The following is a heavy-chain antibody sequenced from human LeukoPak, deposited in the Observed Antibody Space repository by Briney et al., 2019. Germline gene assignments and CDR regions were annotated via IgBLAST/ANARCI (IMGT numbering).Heavy chain of an antibody. CDR3: TTDYFASGNF. CDR1: GITFSNAW. CDR2: IKSKTDGATT. V-gene: IGHV3-15*05. Sequence: GGSLRLSCAVSGITFSNAWMSWVRQAPGKGLEWVGRIKSKTDGATTDYAAPVKGRFTISRDDSKNILYMQMNSLKTEDTAVYYCTTDYFASGNFWGQGTLVT. J-gene: IGHJ4*02. D-gene: IGHD3-10*01.